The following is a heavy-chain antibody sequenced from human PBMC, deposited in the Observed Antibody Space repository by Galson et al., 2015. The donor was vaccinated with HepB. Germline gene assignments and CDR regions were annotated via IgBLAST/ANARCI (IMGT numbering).Heavy chain of an antibody. J-gene: IGHJ4*02. CDR3: ARDSASWSRDY. CDR1: GFTFSPSG. D-gene: IGHD6-19*01. Sequence: SLRLSCAGSGFTFSPSGMTWVRQAPGKGLERVSPSGSGDPKFYPDSLKCRFTISRDNDKNSVYLQMTGLSAEDTAVYYCARDSASWSRDYWGQGTLVTVSS. CDR2: SGSGDPK. V-gene: IGHV3-69-1*02.